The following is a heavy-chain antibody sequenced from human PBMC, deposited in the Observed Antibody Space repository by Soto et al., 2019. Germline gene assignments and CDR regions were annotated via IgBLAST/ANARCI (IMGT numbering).Heavy chain of an antibody. Sequence: PSETLSLTCTVSGGSISSGGYYWSWIRQHPGKGLEWIGYIYYSGSTYYNPSLKSRVTISVDTSKNQFSLKLSSVTAADTAVYYCARDASPYCSSTSCYPPGFDPWGQGTLVTVSS. D-gene: IGHD2-2*01. CDR3: ARDASPYCSSTSCYPPGFDP. CDR2: IYYSGST. CDR1: GGSISSGGYY. V-gene: IGHV4-31*03. J-gene: IGHJ5*02.